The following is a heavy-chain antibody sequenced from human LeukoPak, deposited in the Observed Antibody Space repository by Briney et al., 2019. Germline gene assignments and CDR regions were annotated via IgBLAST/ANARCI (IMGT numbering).Heavy chain of an antibody. V-gene: IGHV4-59*01. CDR1: GGSFSGYY. CDR2: IYYSGST. D-gene: IGHD3-10*01. J-gene: IGHJ5*02. CDR3: ARQAFWGFGELLYNWFDP. Sequence: PSETLSLTCAVYGGSFSGYYWSWIRQPPGKGLEWIGYIYYSGSTNYNPSLKSRVTISVDTSKNQFSLKLSSVTAADTAVYYCARQAFWGFGELLYNWFDPWGQGTLVTVSS.